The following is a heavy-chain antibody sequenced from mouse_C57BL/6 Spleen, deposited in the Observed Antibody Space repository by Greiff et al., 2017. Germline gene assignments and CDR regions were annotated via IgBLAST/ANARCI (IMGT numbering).Heavy chain of an antibody. Sequence: EVKLVESGGGLVQPGGSMKLSCVASGFTFSNYWMNWVRQSPEKGLEWVAQIRLKSDNYATHYAESVKGRFTISRDDSKSSVYLQMNNLRAEDTGIYYCTGLYGSSRYYFDYWGQGTTLTVSS. CDR2: IRLKSDNYAT. CDR1: GFTFSNYW. D-gene: IGHD1-1*01. V-gene: IGHV6-3*01. CDR3: TGLYGSSRYYFDY. J-gene: IGHJ2*01.